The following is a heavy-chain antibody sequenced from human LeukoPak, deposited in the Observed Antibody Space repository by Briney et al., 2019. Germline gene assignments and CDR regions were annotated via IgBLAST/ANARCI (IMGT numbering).Heavy chain of an antibody. CDR2: INHSGST. Sequence: SETLSPTCAVYGGSFSGYYWSWIRQPPGKGLEWIGEINHSGSTNYNPSLKSRVTISVDTSKNQFSLKLSSVTAADTAVYYCARALRSYYYYYMDVWGKGTTVTVSS. D-gene: IGHD3-16*01. CDR3: ARALRSYYYYYMDV. CDR1: GGSFSGYY. V-gene: IGHV4-34*01. J-gene: IGHJ6*03.